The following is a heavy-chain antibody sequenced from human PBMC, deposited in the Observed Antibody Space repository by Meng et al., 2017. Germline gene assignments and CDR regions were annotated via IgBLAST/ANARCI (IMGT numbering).Heavy chain of an antibody. V-gene: IGHV4-61*02. CDR2: IYHSGST. Sequence: TLRLSCTVSGGSISSGSYYWSWIRPPAGKGLEWIGRIYHSGSTNYNPSLKSRVTISVDTSKNQFSLKLSSVTAADTAVYYCARAFLHYYDSSGYYLDAFDIWGQGTMVTVSS. CDR1: GGSISSGSYY. J-gene: IGHJ3*02. CDR3: ARAFLHYYDSSGYYLDAFDI. D-gene: IGHD3-22*01.